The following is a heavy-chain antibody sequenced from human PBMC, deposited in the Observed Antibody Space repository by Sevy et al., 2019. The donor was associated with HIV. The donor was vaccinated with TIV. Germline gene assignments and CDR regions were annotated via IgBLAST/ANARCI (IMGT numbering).Heavy chain of an antibody. D-gene: IGHD3-10*01. V-gene: IGHV3-30*02. Sequence: GESLKISCEASGFTFSRYGMHWVRQAPGKGLDWVAFIRYDGSTKYYGDSVKGRFTISRDNSKKTVFLQMNNLRIEDTALYYCAKGLGMVQGALLSDDIWGQGTMVTVSS. CDR2: IRYDGSTK. J-gene: IGHJ3*02. CDR1: GFTFSRYG. CDR3: AKGLGMVQGALLSDDI.